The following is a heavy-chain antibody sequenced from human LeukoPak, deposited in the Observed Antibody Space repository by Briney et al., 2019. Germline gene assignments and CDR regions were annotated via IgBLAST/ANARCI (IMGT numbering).Heavy chain of an antibody. Sequence: SETLSLTCAVYGGSFSGCYWSWIRQPPGKGLEWIGEINHSGSTNYNPSLKSRVTISVDTSKNQFSLKLSSVTAADTAVYYCARGYRQQPTYWGQGTLVTVSS. CDR3: ARGYRQQPTY. CDR2: INHSGST. J-gene: IGHJ4*02. D-gene: IGHD6-13*01. V-gene: IGHV4-34*01. CDR1: GGSFSGCY.